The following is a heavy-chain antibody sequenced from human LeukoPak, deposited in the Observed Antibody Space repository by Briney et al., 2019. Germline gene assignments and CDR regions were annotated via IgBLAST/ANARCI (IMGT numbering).Heavy chain of an antibody. CDR3: ARGEYENYYYYGMDV. D-gene: IGHD2-2*01. CDR2: ISSNGGST. V-gene: IGHV3-64*01. J-gene: IGHJ6*02. Sequence: GRSLRLSCAASGVTFSNYAIHWVRQAPGKGLEYVSGISSNGGSTYYANSVKGRFTISRDNSKNTLYLQMGSLRAEDMAVYYCARGEYENYYYYGMDVWGQGTTVTVSS. CDR1: GVTFSNYA.